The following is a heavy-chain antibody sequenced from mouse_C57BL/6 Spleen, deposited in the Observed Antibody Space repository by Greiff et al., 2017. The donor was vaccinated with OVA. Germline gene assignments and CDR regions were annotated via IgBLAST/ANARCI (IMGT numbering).Heavy chain of an antibody. J-gene: IGHJ2*01. CDR2: ISSGGSYT. CDR1: GFTFSSYG. CDR3: ARHLDGSSYYFDY. D-gene: IGHD1-1*01. V-gene: IGHV5-6*01. Sequence: EVQLQESGGDLVKPGGSLKLSCAASGFTFSSYGMSWVRQTPDKRLEWVATISSGGSYTYYPDSVKGRFTISRDNAKNTLYLQMSSLKSEDTAMYYCARHLDGSSYYFDYWGQGTTLTVSS.